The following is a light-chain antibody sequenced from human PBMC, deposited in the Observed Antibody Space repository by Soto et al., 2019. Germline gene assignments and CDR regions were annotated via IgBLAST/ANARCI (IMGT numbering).Light chain of an antibody. V-gene: IGKV3-20*01. Sequence: EIVLTQSPVTLSLSPGERATLSCRASRSFASSYLGWYQQKPGQAPRLLIYAASTRATGIPDRFSCSGSATDFTLTISRLEPEDSAVYYCQHYDSSPPYTFGQGTKVDIK. CDR2: AAS. CDR1: RSFASSY. CDR3: QHYDSSPPYT. J-gene: IGKJ2*01.